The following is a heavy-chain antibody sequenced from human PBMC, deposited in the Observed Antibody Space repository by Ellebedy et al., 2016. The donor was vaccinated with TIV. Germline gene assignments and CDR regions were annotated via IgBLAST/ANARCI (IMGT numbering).Heavy chain of an antibody. J-gene: IGHJ4*02. CDR2: INSDGSST. Sequence: PGGSLRLSCAASGFTFSSYWMHWVRQAPGKGLVWVSRINSDGSSTSYADSVKGRFTISRENGKNSVYLQMNSLRAEDTAVYYCARASAGLDYWGQGTLVTVSS. V-gene: IGHV3-74*01. CDR1: GFTFSSYW. D-gene: IGHD6-13*01. CDR3: ARASAGLDY.